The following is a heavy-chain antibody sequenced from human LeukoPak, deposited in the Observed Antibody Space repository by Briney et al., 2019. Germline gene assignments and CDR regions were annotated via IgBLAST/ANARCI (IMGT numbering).Heavy chain of an antibody. CDR3: AKSHGDYYYYYGMDV. Sequence: PGRSLRLSCAGSGFTFDDYAIHWVRQAPGKGLEWVSAISGSGGSTYYADSVKGRFTISRDNSKNTLYLQMNSLRAEDTAVYYCAKSHGDYYYYYGMDVWGQGTTVTVSS. V-gene: IGHV3-23*01. D-gene: IGHD4-17*01. J-gene: IGHJ6*02. CDR2: ISGSGGST. CDR1: GFTFDDYA.